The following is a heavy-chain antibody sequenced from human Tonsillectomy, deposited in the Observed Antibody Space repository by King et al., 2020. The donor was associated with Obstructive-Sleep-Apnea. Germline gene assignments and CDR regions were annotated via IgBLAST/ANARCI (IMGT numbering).Heavy chain of an antibody. CDR1: GGTFSNYA. CDR3: AGTPPPVAVPDSSLWEHFFCCALDV. Sequence: VQLVQSGAEVRKPGSSVTVSCKASGGTFSNYAITWVRQAPGQGLEWMGGITPVANVVKLSQKFQDRVTITADRSTSTAYMELGSLTKEDTAIYYCAGTPPPVAVPDSSLWEHFFCCALDVWGQGTTVTVSS. V-gene: IGHV1-69*04. J-gene: IGHJ6*02. CDR2: ITPVANVV. D-gene: IGHD1-26*01.